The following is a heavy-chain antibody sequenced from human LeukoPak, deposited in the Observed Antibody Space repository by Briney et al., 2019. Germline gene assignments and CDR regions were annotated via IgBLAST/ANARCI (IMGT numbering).Heavy chain of an antibody. Sequence: ASVKVSCKASGYTFTGYYMHWVRQAPGQGLEWMGWITTTTGDTKYAERFQGRVTLTTDTSTSTAYMELRSLTFDDTAVYYCGTTQDYSEYLLGYFDYWGQGSLVIVSS. CDR3: GTTQDYSEYLLGYFDY. D-gene: IGHD4-17*01. CDR1: GYTFTGYY. V-gene: IGHV1-2*02. CDR2: ITTTTGDT. J-gene: IGHJ4*02.